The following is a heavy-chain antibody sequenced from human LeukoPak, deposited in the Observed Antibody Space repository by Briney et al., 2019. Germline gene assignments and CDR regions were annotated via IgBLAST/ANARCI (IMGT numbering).Heavy chain of an antibody. V-gene: IGHV3-7*04. CDR1: EFIFYDYW. CDR3: ARGSRPVYDFWAGWTVDY. CDR2: INQFGSEK. J-gene: IGHJ4*02. D-gene: IGHD3-3*01. Sequence: GGSLRLSCVASEFIFYDYWMTWVRQAPGKGLEWVAKINQFGSEKNYADSVKGRFTISRDNAKNSVFLQMNTLRAEDTAVYYCARGSRPVYDFWAGWTVDYWGRGTLVTVSS.